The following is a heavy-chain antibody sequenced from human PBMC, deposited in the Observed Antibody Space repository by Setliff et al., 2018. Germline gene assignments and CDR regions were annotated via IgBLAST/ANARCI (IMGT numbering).Heavy chain of an antibody. CDR3: ARSTGYSSRFDY. J-gene: IGHJ4*02. Sequence: ASVKVSCKASGYTFTSYGISWVRQAPGQGLEWMGWINPNSGGTNYAQKFQGRVTITTDESTGTAYMELSSLRSEDTAVYYCARSTGYSSRFDYWGQGTPVTVSS. V-gene: IGHV1-18*01. D-gene: IGHD6-13*01. CDR2: INPNSGGT. CDR1: GYTFTSYG.